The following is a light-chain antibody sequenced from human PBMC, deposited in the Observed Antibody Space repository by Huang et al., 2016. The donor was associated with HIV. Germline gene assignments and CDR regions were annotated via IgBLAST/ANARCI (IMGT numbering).Light chain of an antibody. CDR2: AAS. J-gene: IGKJ1*01. CDR3: QQYYTIRA. CDR1: QGISNS. V-gene: IGKV1-NL1*01. Sequence: DIQMTQSPSSLSASVGDRVTITCRASQGISNSLAWYQQRPGKAPKLLVYAASRLESGFPSRFSGSGSGTDYTLTISSLQPEDSATYYCQQYYTIRAFGQGTKVEIK.